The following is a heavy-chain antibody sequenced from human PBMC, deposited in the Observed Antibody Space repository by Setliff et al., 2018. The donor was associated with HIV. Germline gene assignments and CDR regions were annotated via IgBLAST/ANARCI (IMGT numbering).Heavy chain of an antibody. CDR3: ARDLRGDSVPATAAKSFDI. V-gene: IGHV4-34*01. CDR1: GGSFSGYY. D-gene: IGHD2-21*02. Sequence: SETLSLTCAVYGGSFSGYYWSWIRQPPGKGLEWIGEINDSGSTNNNPSLKSRVAMSVDTSKNQFSLKLSSVTAADTAVYYCARDLRGDSVPATAAKSFDIRGQGTLVTV. J-gene: IGHJ3*02. CDR2: INDSGST.